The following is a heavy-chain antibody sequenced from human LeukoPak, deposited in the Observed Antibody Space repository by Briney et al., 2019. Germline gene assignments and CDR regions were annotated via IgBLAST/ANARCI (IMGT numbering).Heavy chain of an antibody. V-gene: IGHV4-59*01. D-gene: IGHD6-13*01. CDR3: ARSYSSWYSYFDY. CDR2: IYYSGST. CDR1: GGSISSYY. J-gene: IGHJ4*02. Sequence: SETLSLTCTVSGGSISSYYWSWIRQPPGKGLEWIGYIYYSGSTNCNPSLKSRVTISVDTSKNQFSLKLSSVTAADTAVYYCARSYSSWYSYFDYWGQGTLVTVSS.